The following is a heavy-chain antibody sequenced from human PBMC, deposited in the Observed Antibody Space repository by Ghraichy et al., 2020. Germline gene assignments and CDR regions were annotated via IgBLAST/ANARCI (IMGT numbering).Heavy chain of an antibody. J-gene: IGHJ5*02. D-gene: IGHD3-10*01. CDR1: GGSFSGYY. V-gene: IGHV4-34*01. CDR2: INHSGST. Sequence: SETLSLTCAVYGGSFSGYYWSWIRQPPGKGLEWIGEINHSGSTNYNPSLKSRVTISVDTSKNQFSLKLSSVTAADTAVYYCARVDGSGSYLISAGQNWFDPWGQGTLVTVSS. CDR3: ARVDGSGSYLISAGQNWFDP.